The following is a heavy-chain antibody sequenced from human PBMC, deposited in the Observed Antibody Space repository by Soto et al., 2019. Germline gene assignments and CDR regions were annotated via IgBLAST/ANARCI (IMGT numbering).Heavy chain of an antibody. CDR3: ARAAGWLQIDY. CDR1: GFIFNNYG. CDR2: IWYDGSNK. V-gene: IGHV3-33*01. J-gene: IGHJ4*02. Sequence: QVQLVESGGGVVQPGRSLRLSCAASGFIFNNYGMHWVRQAPGKGLEWVAIIWYDGSNKYYADSVKGRFTISRDNSKNTLFLQMNSLRAEDTAVYYCARAAGWLQIDYWGQGTLVTVSS. D-gene: IGHD5-12*01.